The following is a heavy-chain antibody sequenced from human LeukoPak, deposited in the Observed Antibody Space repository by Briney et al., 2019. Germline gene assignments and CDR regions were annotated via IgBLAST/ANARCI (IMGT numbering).Heavy chain of an antibody. Sequence: GGSLRLSCAASGFTFSTYWMSWVRQAPGKGPEWVANIKEDGSEKCYVDSVKGRFTISRDNAKNSLYLQMNTLRAEDTAVYYCARDPGVPAAGTHLLYDFDYWGQGTLVTVSS. J-gene: IGHJ4*02. D-gene: IGHD6-13*01. CDR2: IKEDGSEK. V-gene: IGHV3-7*01. CDR1: GFTFSTYW. CDR3: ARDPGVPAAGTHLLYDFDY.